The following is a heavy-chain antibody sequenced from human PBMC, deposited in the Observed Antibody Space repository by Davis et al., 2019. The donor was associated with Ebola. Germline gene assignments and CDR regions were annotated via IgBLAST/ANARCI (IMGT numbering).Heavy chain of an antibody. CDR3: TTDVVPAATRGVFYYYYYMDV. D-gene: IGHD2-2*01. Sequence: GGSLRLSCAASAFTFSSYAMSWVRQAPGKGLEWVSAISGSGGGTYYADSVKGRFTISRDNSKNTLYLQMNSLKTEDTAVFYCTTDVVPAATRGVFYYYYYMDVWGKGTTVTVSS. CDR1: AFTFSSYA. J-gene: IGHJ6*03. CDR2: ISGSGGGT. V-gene: IGHV3-23*01.